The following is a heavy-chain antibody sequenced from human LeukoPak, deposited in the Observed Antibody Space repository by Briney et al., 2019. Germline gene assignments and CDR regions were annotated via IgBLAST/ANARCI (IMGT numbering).Heavy chain of an antibody. Sequence: GGSLRLSCAASGFTFSSYLMSWVRQAPGKGLEWVANIREDGSDKYYVDSVKGRFTISRDNAKRSVYLQMNSLRAEDTAVYYCARHSSRIRGLSVTDFDYWGQGTLVTVSS. CDR1: GFTFSSYL. J-gene: IGHJ4*02. CDR2: IREDGSDK. D-gene: IGHD3-10*01. CDR3: ARHSSRIRGLSVTDFDY. V-gene: IGHV3-7*01.